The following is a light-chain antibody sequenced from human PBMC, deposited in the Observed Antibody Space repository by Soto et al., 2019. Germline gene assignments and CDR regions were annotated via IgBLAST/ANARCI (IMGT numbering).Light chain of an antibody. CDR1: QSISSY. CDR3: QHYNRYSAT. J-gene: IGKJ1*01. CDR2: QAS. V-gene: IGKV1-5*03. Sequence: DIQMTQSPSSLSASVGDRVTITCRASQSISSYLNWYQQKPGKVPKLLIYQASSLESGVPLRFSGSASGTEFTLTINSLQPDDFATYYCQHYNRYSATFGQGTKVDNK.